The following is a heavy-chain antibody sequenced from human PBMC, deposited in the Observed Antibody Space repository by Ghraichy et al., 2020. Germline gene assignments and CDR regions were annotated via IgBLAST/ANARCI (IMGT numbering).Heavy chain of an antibody. V-gene: IGHV4-59*08. CDR3: ARRGRGYSLYYYGLDV. J-gene: IGHJ6*02. CDR2: ISYTGNT. CDR1: GGSMRSHF. Sequence: SQTLSLTCTVSGGSMRSHFWSWVRQPPGKGLAWIGYISYTGNTNYSPSLGGRASISLDTSKNQFSLSLTSVTAADTAVYYCARRGRGYSLYYYGLDVWGPGTTFPVSS. D-gene: IGHD5-18*01.